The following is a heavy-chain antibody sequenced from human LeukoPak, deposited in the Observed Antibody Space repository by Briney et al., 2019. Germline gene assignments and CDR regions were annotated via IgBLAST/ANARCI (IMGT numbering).Heavy chain of an antibody. V-gene: IGHV3-66*01. CDR1: GFTVSSNY. Sequence: GGSLRLSCAASGFTVSSNYMSWVRQAPGKGLEWVSVIYSGGSTYYADSVKGRFTISRDNSKNTLYLQMNSLRAEDTAVYYCLPMIVVGWFDPWGQGTLVTVSS. J-gene: IGHJ5*02. CDR3: LPMIVVGWFDP. CDR2: IYSGGST. D-gene: IGHD3-22*01.